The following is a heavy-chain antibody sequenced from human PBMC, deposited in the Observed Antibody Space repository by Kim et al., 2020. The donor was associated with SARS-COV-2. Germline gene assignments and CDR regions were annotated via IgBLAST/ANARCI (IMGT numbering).Heavy chain of an antibody. CDR2: IIHIFGTA. J-gene: IGHJ6*02. V-gene: IGHV1-69*13. CDR3: ATSRPRRDGYNYSGYYYYYGMDV. CDR1: GGTFSSYA. Sequence: SVKVSCKASGGTFSSYAISWVRQAPGQGLEWMGGIIHIFGTANYAQKFQGRVTITADESTSTAYMELSSLRSEDTAVYYCATSRPRRDGYNYSGYYYYYGMDVWGQGTTVTVSS. D-gene: IGHD5-12*01.